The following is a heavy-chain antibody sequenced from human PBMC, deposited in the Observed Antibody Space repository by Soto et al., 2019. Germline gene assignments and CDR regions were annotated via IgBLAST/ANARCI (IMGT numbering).Heavy chain of an antibody. Sequence: GGSLRLSCAASGFTFSSYAMHWVRQAPGKGLEWVAVISYDGSNKYYADSVKGRFTISRDNSKNTLYLQMNSLRAEEKAVYYCARDHVSLGRITMVRGGYYYYYGMDVWGQGTTVTVSS. D-gene: IGHD3-10*01. V-gene: IGHV3-30-3*01. CDR2: ISYDGSNK. CDR1: GFTFSSYA. J-gene: IGHJ6*02. CDR3: ARDHVSLGRITMVRGGYYYYYGMDV.